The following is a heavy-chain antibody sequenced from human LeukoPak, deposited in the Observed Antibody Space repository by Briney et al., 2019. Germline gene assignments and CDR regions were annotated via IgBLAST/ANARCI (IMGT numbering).Heavy chain of an antibody. J-gene: IGHJ3*02. CDR1: GYTFTSYG. CDR2: INPSGGST. Sequence: ASVKVSCKASGYTFTSYGITWVRQAPGQGLEWMGIINPSGGSTSYAQKFQGRVTMTRDTSTSTVYMELSSLRSEDTAVYYCARDPWSPPIWGQGTMVTVSS. CDR3: ARDPWSPPI. V-gene: IGHV1-46*01. D-gene: IGHD2-8*02.